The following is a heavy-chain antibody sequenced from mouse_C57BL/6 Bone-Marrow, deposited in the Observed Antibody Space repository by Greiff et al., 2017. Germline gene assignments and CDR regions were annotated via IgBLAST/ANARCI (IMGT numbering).Heavy chain of an antibody. V-gene: IGHV1-52*01. J-gene: IGHJ3*01. CDR1: GYTFTSYW. CDR3: AHSSGPAWFAY. D-gene: IGHD3-2*02. CDR2: IDPSDSET. Sequence: QVQLQQSGAELVRPGSSVKLSCKASGYTFTSYWMHWVKQRPIQGLEWIGNIDPSDSETHYNQKFKDKATLTVDKSSSTAYMQLSSLTSEDSAVYYCAHSSGPAWFAYWGQGTLVTVSA.